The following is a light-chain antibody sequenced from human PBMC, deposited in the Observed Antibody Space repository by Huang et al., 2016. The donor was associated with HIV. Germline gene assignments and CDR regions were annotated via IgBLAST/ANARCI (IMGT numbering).Light chain of an antibody. Sequence: IVLTQSPATLSWYPGERVTLSCRASQSVGNYIAWYQQHPGQSPRLLIYDTSKRATGTPVRFSGSGSGTDFLLTISNLESEDFALYYCQQRSSGVTFGGGTKVQVK. CDR2: DTS. J-gene: IGKJ4*01. CDR1: QSVGNY. V-gene: IGKV3-11*01. CDR3: QQRSSGVT.